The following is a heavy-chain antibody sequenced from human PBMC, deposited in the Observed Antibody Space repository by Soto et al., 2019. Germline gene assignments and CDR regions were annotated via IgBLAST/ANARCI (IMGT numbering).Heavy chain of an antibody. Sequence: GGSLRLSCAPSGFTFRNFAMSWVRQAPGKGLEWVSYIDSRGTTTHYVDSVKGRFTISRDNAKNSLYLQMNSLRAEDTAVYYCARAGATLPLYYYYMDVWGKGSTVTVSS. D-gene: IGHD3-10*01. J-gene: IGHJ6*03. CDR3: ARAGATLPLYYYYMDV. V-gene: IGHV3-48*01. CDR1: GFTFRNFA. CDR2: IDSRGTTT.